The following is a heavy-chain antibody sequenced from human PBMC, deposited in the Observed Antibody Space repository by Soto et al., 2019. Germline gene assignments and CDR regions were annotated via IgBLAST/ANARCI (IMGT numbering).Heavy chain of an antibody. J-gene: IGHJ4*02. Sequence: QVQLVQSGAEVQKPGASVKVSCKTSGYTFNDFGITWVRQAPGIGLEWVGWIYSKAGTINFAPKFQGRVIMTTDKSTSTAFMELTSLTFDDSAVYFCARDIGFDIAYWGQGTLVTVS. D-gene: IGHD5-12*01. CDR2: IYSKAGTI. V-gene: IGHV1-18*01. CDR3: ARDIGFDIAY. CDR1: GYTFNDFG.